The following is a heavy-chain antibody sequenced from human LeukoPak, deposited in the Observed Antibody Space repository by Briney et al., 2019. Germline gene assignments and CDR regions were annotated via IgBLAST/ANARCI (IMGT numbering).Heavy chain of an antibody. J-gene: IGHJ4*02. CDR2: IYYSGST. Sequence: NPSETLSLTCTVSGGSISSYYWSWIRQPPGKGLEWIGYIYYSGSTKYNPSLKSRVTLSVDTSKNQFSLKLSSVTAADTAVYYCARDGYSGSDALWGQGILVTVSS. V-gene: IGHV4-59*01. CDR1: GGSISSYY. CDR3: ARDGYSGSDAL. D-gene: IGHD5-12*01.